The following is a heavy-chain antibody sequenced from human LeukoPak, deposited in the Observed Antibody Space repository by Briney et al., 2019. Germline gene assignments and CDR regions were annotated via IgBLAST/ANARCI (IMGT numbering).Heavy chain of an antibody. J-gene: IGHJ5*02. D-gene: IGHD1-26*01. CDR2: IIPIFGTA. CDR3: AREPGGSYFNWFDP. Sequence: WASVKVSCKASGGTFSSYAISWVRQAPGQGLEWMGGIIPIFGTANYAQKFQGRVTITADESTSTAYMELSSLRSEDTAVYSCAREPGGSYFNWFDPWGQGTLVTVSS. CDR1: GGTFSSYA. V-gene: IGHV1-69*13.